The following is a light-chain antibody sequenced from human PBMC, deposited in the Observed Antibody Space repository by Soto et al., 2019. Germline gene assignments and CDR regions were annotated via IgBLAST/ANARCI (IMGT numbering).Light chain of an antibody. V-gene: IGLV3-21*04. Sequence: SYELTQPPSVSVAPGKTASITCVGNNIGSKSVHWYQQKPGQAPVLVIFYNTDRPSGIPERFSGSNSENTATLTISRVEAGDEADYYCQVWDTKSDHVVFGGGTKLTVL. CDR1: NIGSKS. CDR3: QVWDTKSDHVV. J-gene: IGLJ2*01. CDR2: YNT.